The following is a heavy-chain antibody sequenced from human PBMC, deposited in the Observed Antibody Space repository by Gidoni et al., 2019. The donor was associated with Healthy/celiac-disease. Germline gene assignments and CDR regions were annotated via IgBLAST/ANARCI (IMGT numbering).Heavy chain of an antibody. J-gene: IGHJ6*02. CDR2: ISYDGSNK. V-gene: IGHV3-30*18. CDR1: AFTFSSYG. CDR3: AKDGGYCSSTSCLGPNYYYYGMDV. Sequence: QVQLVESGGGVVQPGRSLRLSCAASAFTFSSYGMHWVRQAPGKGLEWVAVISYDGSNKYYADSVKGRFTISRDNSKNTLYLQMNSLRAEDTAVYYCAKDGGYCSSTSCLGPNYYYYGMDVWGQGTTVTVSS. D-gene: IGHD2-2*01.